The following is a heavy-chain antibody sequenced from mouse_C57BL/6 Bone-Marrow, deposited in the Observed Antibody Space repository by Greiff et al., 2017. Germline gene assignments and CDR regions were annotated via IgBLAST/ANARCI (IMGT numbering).Heavy chain of an antibody. D-gene: IGHD2-3*01. J-gene: IGHJ2*01. V-gene: IGHV1-64*01. CDR1: GYTFTSYW. Sequence: QVQLQQPGAELVKPGASVKLSCKASGYTFTSYWMHWVKQRPGQGLEWIGMIHPNSGSTNYNAKFKSKATLTVDKSSSTAYMQLSSLTSEDSAVYYWARRLLLYFDYWGQGTTLTVSS. CDR3: ARRLLLYFDY. CDR2: IHPNSGST.